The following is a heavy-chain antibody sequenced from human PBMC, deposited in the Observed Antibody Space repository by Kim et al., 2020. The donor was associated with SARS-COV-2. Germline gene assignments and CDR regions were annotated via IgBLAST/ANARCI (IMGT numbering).Heavy chain of an antibody. Sequence: SETLSLTCTVSGGSISSSSYYWGWIRQPPGKGLEWIGSIYYSGSTYYNPSLKSRVTISVDTSKNQSSLKLSSVTAADTAVYYCATFVSSSGWYYYYYGMDVWGQGTTVTVSS. CDR2: IYYSGST. J-gene: IGHJ6*02. CDR3: ATFVSSSGWYYYYYGMDV. V-gene: IGHV4-39*01. CDR1: GGSISSSSYY. D-gene: IGHD6-19*01.